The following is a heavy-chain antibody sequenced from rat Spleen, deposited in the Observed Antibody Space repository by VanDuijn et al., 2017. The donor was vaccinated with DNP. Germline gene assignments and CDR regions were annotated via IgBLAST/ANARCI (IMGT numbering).Heavy chain of an antibody. Sequence: QVQLKESGPGLVQPSQTLSLTCTVSGFSLTTNGVSWVRRPPGKGLEWIAPISSGGDTYYNSPFKSRLSISRDTSKSQVFFKMNSLQTEDTAIYFCTKGGYGGYFDYWGQGVMVTVSS. CDR3: TKGGYGGYFDY. D-gene: IGHD1-11*01. J-gene: IGHJ2*01. CDR1: GFSLTTNG. V-gene: IGHV2S12*01. CDR2: ISSGGDT.